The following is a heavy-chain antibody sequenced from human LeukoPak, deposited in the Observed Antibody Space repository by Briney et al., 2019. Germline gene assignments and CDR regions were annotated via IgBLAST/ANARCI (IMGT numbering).Heavy chain of an antibody. Sequence: GGSLRLSCAASGFTFTNYAMSWVRQTPGKGLEWVSATVGSRPDTYHADSVKGRFTVSRGNSSNTLYLQMNNLRIEDSAVYYCTKAPLMSCTGAFCYPFDSWGQGVLVTVSS. CDR2: TVGSRPDT. J-gene: IGHJ4*02. D-gene: IGHD2-8*02. CDR1: GFTFTNYA. CDR3: TKAPLMSCTGAFCYPFDS. V-gene: IGHV3-23*01.